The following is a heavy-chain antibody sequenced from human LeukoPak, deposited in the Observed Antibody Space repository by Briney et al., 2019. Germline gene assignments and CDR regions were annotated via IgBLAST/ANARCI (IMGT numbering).Heavy chain of an antibody. CDR1: GFTFDDYG. J-gene: IGHJ4*02. D-gene: IGHD6-13*01. Sequence: PGRSLRVSRAASGFTFDDYGMHWVRQAPGKGLEWVSGISWNSGSIGYADSVKGRFTISRDNAKNSLYLQMNSLRAEDTALYYCAGIAAAGTGYWGQGTLVTVSS. CDR3: AGIAAAGTGY. CDR2: ISWNSGSI. V-gene: IGHV3-9*01.